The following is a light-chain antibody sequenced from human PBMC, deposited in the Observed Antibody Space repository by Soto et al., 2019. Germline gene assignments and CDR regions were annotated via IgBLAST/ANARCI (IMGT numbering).Light chain of an antibody. CDR3: PKYNSAHLT. Sequence: DIQMTQSPSSLSASVGDRVTITCRTSQGISNSLDWYQQKPGKAPKVLIYAASTLQLGVPSRFSGSGSGTDFNITISSLQPEDVATYKCPKYNSAHLTFGGGTNVGIK. V-gene: IGKV1-27*01. CDR1: QGISNS. CDR2: AAS. J-gene: IGKJ4*01.